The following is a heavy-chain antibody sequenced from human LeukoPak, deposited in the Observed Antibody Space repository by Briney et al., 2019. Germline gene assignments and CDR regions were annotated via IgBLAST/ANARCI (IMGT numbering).Heavy chain of an antibody. D-gene: IGHD5-18*01. CDR2: IYPGDSDT. J-gene: IGHJ1*01. Sequence: GESLKISCKGSRYSFTNYWIGWVRQMPGKGLEWMGIIYPGDSDTRYGPSFQGQVTISADKSINTAYLQWSSLKASGTAMYYCTRRGSREYFQQWGQGTLVTVGS. CDR3: TRRGSREYFQQ. V-gene: IGHV5-51*01. CDR1: RYSFTNYW.